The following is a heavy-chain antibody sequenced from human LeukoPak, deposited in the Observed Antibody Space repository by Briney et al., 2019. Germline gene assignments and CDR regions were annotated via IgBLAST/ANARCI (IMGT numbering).Heavy chain of an antibody. Sequence: GASVKVSCKASGYPFTGYYLHWVRQAPGQGLEWMGWINPNSGGTNYAQKFQGRVTMTRDTSITTAYMELSRLSSDDTAVYYCARHPGKVTNDWYFDLWGRGTLVTVSS. D-gene: IGHD4-23*01. V-gene: IGHV1-2*02. J-gene: IGHJ2*01. CDR2: INPNSGGT. CDR3: ARHPGKVTNDWYFDL. CDR1: GYPFTGYY.